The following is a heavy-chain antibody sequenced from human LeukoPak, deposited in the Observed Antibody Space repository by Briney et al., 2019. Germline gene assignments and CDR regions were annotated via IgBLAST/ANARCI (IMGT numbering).Heavy chain of an antibody. Sequence: PSETLSLTCTVSGGSISSSSYYWGWIRQPPGKGLEWIGSICYSGSTYYNPSLKSRVTISVDTSKNQFSLKLSSVTAADTAVYYCAREVGSGSYFPYYMDVWGKGTTVTVSS. V-gene: IGHV4-39*02. J-gene: IGHJ6*03. CDR1: GGSISSSSYY. CDR2: ICYSGST. D-gene: IGHD3-10*01. CDR3: AREVGSGSYFPYYMDV.